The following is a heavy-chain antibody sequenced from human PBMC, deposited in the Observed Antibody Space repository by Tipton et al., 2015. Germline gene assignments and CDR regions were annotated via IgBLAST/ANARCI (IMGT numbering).Heavy chain of an antibody. D-gene: IGHD1-14*01. CDR1: GASISSYR. CDR2: IFYSGST. CDR3: ARDVGGRDGRNHAFDL. Sequence: LRLSCTVSGASISSYRWTWIRQPPGKELEWIGSIFYSGSTNYNPSLKSRVTISVDTSKNQFSLNLTSVTAADTAVYFCARDVGGRDGRNHAFDLWGQGTMVTVSS. V-gene: IGHV4-59*01. J-gene: IGHJ3*01.